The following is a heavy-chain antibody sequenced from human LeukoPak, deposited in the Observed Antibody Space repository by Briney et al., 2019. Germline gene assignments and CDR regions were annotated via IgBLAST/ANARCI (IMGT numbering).Heavy chain of an antibody. CDR1: GGTFSKYA. D-gene: IGHD5-12*01. CDR3: ARAQAGNYDWPLDL. CDR2: IIPFLDTS. V-gene: IGHV1-69*05. J-gene: IGHJ5*02. Sequence: ASVKVSCKASGGTFSKYALSWVRQAPEQGLEWMGAIIPFLDTSNYPPKFQDRVTITTDESTSTAYMDLSSLRSDDTAVYYCARAQAGNYDWPLDLWGQGTLVTVSS.